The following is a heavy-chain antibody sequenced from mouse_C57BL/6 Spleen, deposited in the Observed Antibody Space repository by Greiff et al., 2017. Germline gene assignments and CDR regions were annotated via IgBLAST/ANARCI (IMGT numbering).Heavy chain of an antibody. CDR3: ARQSGYPDY. Sequence: EVQGVESGGDLVKPGGSLKLSCAASGFTFSSYGMSWVRQTPDKRLEWVATISSGGSYTYYPDSVKGRFTISRDNAKNTLYLQMSSLKSEDTAMYYCARQSGYPDYWGQGTTLTVSS. J-gene: IGHJ2*01. V-gene: IGHV5-6*01. D-gene: IGHD1-3*01. CDR2: ISSGGSYT. CDR1: GFTFSSYG.